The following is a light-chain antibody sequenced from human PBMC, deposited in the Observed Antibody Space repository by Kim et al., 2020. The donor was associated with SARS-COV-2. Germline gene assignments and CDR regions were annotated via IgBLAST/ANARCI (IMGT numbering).Light chain of an antibody. V-gene: IGKV1-27*01. CDR1: QGISYH. CDR2: AAS. J-gene: IGKJ1*01. Sequence: ASVGDRLTITCRASQGISYHLAWYQQRPGKVPKLLIYAASALQSGVASRFSGSGSGTDFTLTINSLQPEDVATYYCQKYDGAPWTFGQGTKVDIK. CDR3: QKYDGAPWT.